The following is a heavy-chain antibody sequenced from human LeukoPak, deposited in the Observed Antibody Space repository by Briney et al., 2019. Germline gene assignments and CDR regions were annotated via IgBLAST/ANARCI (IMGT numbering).Heavy chain of an antibody. V-gene: IGHV3-7*01. J-gene: IGHJ4*02. CDR1: GFTFSSYW. CDR2: IKQDGGEK. CDR3: ARGGFYGAILRFLEWLPGDY. D-gene: IGHD3-3*01. Sequence: GGSLRLSCAAYGFTFSSYWMSWVRQAPGKGLEWVANIKQDGGEKYYVDSVKGRFTISRDNAKNSLYLQMNSLRAEDTAVYYCARGGFYGAILRFLEWLPGDYWGQGTLVTVSS.